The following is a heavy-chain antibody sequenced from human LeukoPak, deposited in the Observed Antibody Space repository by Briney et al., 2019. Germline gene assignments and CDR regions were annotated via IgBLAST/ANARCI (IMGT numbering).Heavy chain of an antibody. Sequence: SETLSLTCTVSGGSISSYYWSWIRQPPGKGLEWIGYIYYSGSTNYNPSLKSRVTISVDTSKNQFSLKLSSVTAADTAVYYCARRRSFWSGYYAYGMDVWGQGTRSPSP. CDR3: ARRRSFWSGYYAYGMDV. J-gene: IGHJ6*02. CDR2: IYYSGST. V-gene: IGHV4-59*01. D-gene: IGHD3-3*01. CDR1: GGSISSYY.